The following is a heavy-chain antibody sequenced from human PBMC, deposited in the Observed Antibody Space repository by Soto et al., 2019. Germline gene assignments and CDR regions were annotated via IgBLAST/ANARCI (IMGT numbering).Heavy chain of an antibody. V-gene: IGHV4-31*03. CDR1: GGSLSSGGYD. CDR2: IYYSGST. CDR3: ARDRRESLGAGMDV. J-gene: IGHJ6*02. Sequence: TLSLPCTVSGGSLSSGGYDWSWIRQHPGKGLEWIWYIYYSGSTYYNPSLRSRVTISVDTSKNQFSLKLSSVTAADTAVYYCARDRRESLGAGMDVWGQGTTGTVSS. D-gene: IGHD3-16*01.